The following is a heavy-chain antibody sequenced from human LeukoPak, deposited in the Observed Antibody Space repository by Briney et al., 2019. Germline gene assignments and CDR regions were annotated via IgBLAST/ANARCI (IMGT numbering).Heavy chain of an antibody. CDR3: ATVRNAGRFDP. CDR2: INPNTGAT. D-gene: IGHD2-8*01. CDR1: GYTFSDYY. J-gene: IGHJ5*02. Sequence: ASVKVSFKASGYTFSDYYVHWVRQAPGQGLEWMGWINPNTGATDSAQKFQGSVTMTRDTSISTAYMELSRLRSDDTAVYYCATVRNAGRFDPWGQGTLVTVSS. V-gene: IGHV1-2*02.